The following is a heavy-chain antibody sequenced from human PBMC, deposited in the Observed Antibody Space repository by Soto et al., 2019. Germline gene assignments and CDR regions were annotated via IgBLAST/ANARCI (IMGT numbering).Heavy chain of an antibody. D-gene: IGHD2-21*01. J-gene: IGHJ4*02. CDR2: IYYSGST. V-gene: IGHV4-39*07. CDR1: GGSISSSSYY. Sequence: PSETLSLTCTVSGGSISSSSYYWGWIRQPPGKGLEWIGSIYYSGSTYYNPSLKSRVTISVDTSKNQFSLNLTSVTAADTAVYYCAKRDPYIPEVPFWGQGTLVTVSS. CDR3: AKRDPYIPEVPF.